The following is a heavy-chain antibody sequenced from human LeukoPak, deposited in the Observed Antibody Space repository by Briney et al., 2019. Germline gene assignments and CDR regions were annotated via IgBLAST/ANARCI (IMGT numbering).Heavy chain of an antibody. Sequence: GGSLRLSCAASGFTFSSYWMSWVRQAPGKGLEWVANIKQDGSEKYYVDSVKGRFTISRDNAKNSLYLQMNSLRAEDTAVYYCARIRFGESYAPKSYYYYYMDVWGKGTTVTISS. J-gene: IGHJ6*03. CDR2: IKQDGSEK. V-gene: IGHV3-7*01. CDR3: ARIRFGESYAPKSYYYYYMDV. CDR1: GFTFSSYW. D-gene: IGHD3-10*01.